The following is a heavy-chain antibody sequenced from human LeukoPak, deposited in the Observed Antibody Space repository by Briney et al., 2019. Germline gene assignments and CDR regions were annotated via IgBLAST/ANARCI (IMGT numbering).Heavy chain of an antibody. CDR1: GYSFTSYW. J-gene: IGHJ6*03. D-gene: IGHD2-2*01. Sequence: GESLKISCKGYGYSFTSYWTGWVRQMPGKGLEWMGIIYPGDSDTRYSPSFQGQLTISADKSISTAYLQWSSLKASDTAMYYCARHVEDIVVVPAAMGYYYYYMDVWGKGTTVTVSS. V-gene: IGHV5-51*01. CDR2: IYPGDSDT. CDR3: ARHVEDIVVVPAAMGYYYYYMDV.